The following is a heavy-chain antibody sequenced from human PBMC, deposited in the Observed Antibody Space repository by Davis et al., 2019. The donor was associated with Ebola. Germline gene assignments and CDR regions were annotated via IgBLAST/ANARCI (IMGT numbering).Heavy chain of an antibody. D-gene: IGHD3/OR15-3a*01. J-gene: IGHJ4*02. Sequence: SCIASGFTFSRYAMHWVRQAPGKGLEWVAVISYDASYEFYADSVKGRFTISRDNSKTTLYLQMNSLRADDTAVYYCARSSYDFWSGFDNWGQGTLVTVSS. CDR2: ISYDASYE. V-gene: IGHV3-30*03. CDR3: ARSSYDFWSGFDN. CDR1: GFTFSRYA.